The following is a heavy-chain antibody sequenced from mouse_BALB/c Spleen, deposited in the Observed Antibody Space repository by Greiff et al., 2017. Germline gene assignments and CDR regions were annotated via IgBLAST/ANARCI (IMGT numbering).Heavy chain of an antibody. CDR2: INPGSGGT. J-gene: IGHJ3*01. Sequence: VKVVESGAELVRPGTSVKVSCKASGYAFTNYLIEWVKQRPGQGLEWIGVINPGSGGTNYNEKFKGKATLTADKSSSTAYMQLSSLTSDDSAVYFCARGGTFAYWGQGTLVTVSA. CDR1: GYAFTNYL. D-gene: IGHD2-14*01. CDR3: ARGGTFAY. V-gene: IGHV1-54*01.